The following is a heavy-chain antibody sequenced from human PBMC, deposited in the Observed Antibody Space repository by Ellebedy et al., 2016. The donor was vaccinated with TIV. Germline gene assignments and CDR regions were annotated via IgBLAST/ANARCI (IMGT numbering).Heavy chain of an antibody. J-gene: IGHJ5*02. D-gene: IGHD4-17*01. V-gene: IGHV1-46*01. CDR1: LYTFSSYY. CDR3: VLDDNGDYVRTFDP. CDR2: INPSGGST. Sequence: AASVKVSCKASLYTFSSYYMHWVRQAPGQGLEWMGIINPSGGSTSYAQKFQGRVTMTRDTSTSTVYMEMSSLRSEDTAVYYCVLDDNGDYVRTFDPWGQGTLVTVSS.